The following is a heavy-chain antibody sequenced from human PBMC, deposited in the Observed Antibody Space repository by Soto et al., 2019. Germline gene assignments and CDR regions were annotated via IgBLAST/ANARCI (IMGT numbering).Heavy chain of an antibody. D-gene: IGHD3-10*01. Sequence: SWRGAGGSFASYGSSRVRKKTGKGLEWMGRIDPSDSYTNYSPSFQGHVTISADKSISTAYLQWSSLKASDTAMYYCARNEDGSGDYVMDVLGQGTTVTVSS. J-gene: IGHJ6*02. CDR1: GGSFASYG. V-gene: IGHV5-10-1*01. CDR3: ARNEDGSGDYVMDV. CDR2: IDPSDSYT.